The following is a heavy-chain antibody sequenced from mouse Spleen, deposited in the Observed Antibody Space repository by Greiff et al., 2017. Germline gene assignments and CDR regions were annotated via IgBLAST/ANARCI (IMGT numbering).Heavy chain of an antibody. J-gene: IGHJ4*01. CDR2: ISYDGSN. CDR1: GYSITSGYY. D-gene: IGHD2-5*01. Sequence: EVQLQESGPGLVKPSQSLSLTCSVTGYSITSGYYWNWIRQFPGNKLEWMGYISYDGSNNYNPSLKNRISITRDTSKNQFFLKLNSVTTEDTATYYCASSYYSNYFYYAMDYWGQGTSVTVSS. V-gene: IGHV3-6*01. CDR3: ASSYYSNYFYYAMDY.